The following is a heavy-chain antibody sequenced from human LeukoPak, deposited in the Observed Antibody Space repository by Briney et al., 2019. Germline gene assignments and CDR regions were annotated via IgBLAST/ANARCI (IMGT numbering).Heavy chain of an antibody. CDR2: ISGSGGTT. CDR3: AKGPKGTSWHRFDY. D-gene: IGHD6-13*01. J-gene: IGHJ4*02. V-gene: IGHV3-23*01. Sequence: PGGSLRLSCAASGFTFSDYYMSWIRQAPGKGLEWVSGISGSGGTTYYADSVKGRFTISRDNSKNTLYLQMNSLRAEDTAVYYCAKGPKGTSWHRFDYWGQGTLVTVSS. CDR1: GFTFSDYY.